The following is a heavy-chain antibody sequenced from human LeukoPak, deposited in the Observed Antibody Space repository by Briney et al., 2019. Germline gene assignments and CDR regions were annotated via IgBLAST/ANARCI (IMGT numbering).Heavy chain of an antibody. CDR1: GFTFSSYA. Sequence: PGGSLRLSCAASGFTFSSYAMSWVRQAPGKGLEWVSVIYSGGSTYYADSVKGRFTISRDNSKNTLYLQMNSLRAEDTAVYYCARALRKKSYDSRGEWGQGTLVTVSS. D-gene: IGHD3-22*01. V-gene: IGHV3-66*01. J-gene: IGHJ4*02. CDR2: IYSGGST. CDR3: ARALRKKSYDSRGE.